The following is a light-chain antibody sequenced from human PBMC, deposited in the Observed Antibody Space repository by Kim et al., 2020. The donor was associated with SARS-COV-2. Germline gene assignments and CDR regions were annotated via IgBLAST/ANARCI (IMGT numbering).Light chain of an antibody. V-gene: IGLV2-14*03. CDR1: SNVVGGYNF. J-gene: IGLJ2*01. Sequence: GQSITISCTGTSNVVGGYNFVSWYQQHPGKAPKLMIYDVTNRPSGVSDRFFGSKSGNTASLTISGLQAEDEAYYYCSSYTSSNKVVFGGGTKVTVL. CDR2: DVT. CDR3: SSYTSSNKVV.